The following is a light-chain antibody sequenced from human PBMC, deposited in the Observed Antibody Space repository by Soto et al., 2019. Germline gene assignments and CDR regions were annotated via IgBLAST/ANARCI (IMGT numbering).Light chain of an antibody. J-gene: IGKJ5*01. Sequence: EIVLTQSPGTLSVSPGERATLSCRASQSVSSSYLAWYQQKPGQAPRLLIYGASSRAIGIPDRFSGSGSGTDFTLTISRLEPEDFAVYYCQQYGSPITFGQGTRLEMK. V-gene: IGKV3-20*01. CDR3: QQYGSPIT. CDR1: QSVSSSY. CDR2: GAS.